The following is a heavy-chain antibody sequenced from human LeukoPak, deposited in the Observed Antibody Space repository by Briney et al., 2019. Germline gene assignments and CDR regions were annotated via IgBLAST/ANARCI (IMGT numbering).Heavy chain of an antibody. V-gene: IGHV3-74*01. J-gene: IGHJ4*02. CDR1: GFTFSSYW. CDR3: TGEGRGAAGGSYFDY. D-gene: IGHD6-13*01. Sequence: GGSLRLSCAASGFTFSSYWMHWVRQAPGKGLVWLSRINSGGNTTSYADSVKGRFTVSRDNAKNTLYLQMNSLRAEDTAVYYCTGEGRGAAGGSYFDYWGQGTLVTVSS. CDR2: INSGGNTT.